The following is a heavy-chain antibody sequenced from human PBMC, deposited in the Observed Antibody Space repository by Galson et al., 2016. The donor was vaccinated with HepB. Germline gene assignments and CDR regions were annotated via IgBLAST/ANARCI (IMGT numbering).Heavy chain of an antibody. J-gene: IGHJ4*02. V-gene: IGHV3-11*01. CDR2: ISNTDDTI. Sequence: SLRLSCAASGFTFSDYYMSWIRQAPGKGLEWVSYISNTDDTIHYGDSVQGRFTVSRDNAKTSLYLQMSSLRVEDTAIYYCASGGRFYDSRGYFVYVDFWGQGTLVTVSS. CDR3: ASGGRFYDSRGYFVYVDF. D-gene: IGHD3-22*01. CDR1: GFTFSDYY.